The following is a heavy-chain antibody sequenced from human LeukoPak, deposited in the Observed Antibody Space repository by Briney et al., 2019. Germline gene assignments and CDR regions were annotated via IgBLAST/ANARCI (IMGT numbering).Heavy chain of an antibody. D-gene: IGHD3-22*01. CDR1: GYSISSDNY. CDR2: IYHSGST. Sequence: PSETLSLSCAVSGYSISSDNYWVWIRQPPGQGLEWTGGIYHSGSTYYIPSLKSRFTTAVDTSTNQFSLQLSSVTAADTAVYYCARAPRDSSSSNYMRRFDYWGQGTLVTVSS. CDR3: ARAPRDSSSSNYMRRFDY. V-gene: IGHV4-38-2*01. J-gene: IGHJ4*02.